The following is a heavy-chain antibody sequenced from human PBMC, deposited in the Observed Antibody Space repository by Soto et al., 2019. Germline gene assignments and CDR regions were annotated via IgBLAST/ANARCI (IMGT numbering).Heavy chain of an antibody. CDR3: ARVPLGGVTHFDY. Sequence: ASVKVSCKASGYTFTSYSMHWVRQAPGQGLEWMGILHPIVGSTSYAQKFQGRVTMTRDTSTSTVYMELSSLSSEDTAVYYCARVPLGGVTHFDYWGQGTLVTVYS. D-gene: IGHD3-16*01. CDR1: GYTFTSYS. V-gene: IGHV1-46*01. CDR2: LHPIVGST. J-gene: IGHJ4*02.